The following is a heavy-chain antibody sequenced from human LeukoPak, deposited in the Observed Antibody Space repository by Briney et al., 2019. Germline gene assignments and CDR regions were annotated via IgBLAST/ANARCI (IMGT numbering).Heavy chain of an antibody. CDR1: GYTLTELS. CDR3: AKDNCWRVTGTICNDY. D-gene: IGHD6-19*01. CDR2: FDPEDGET. V-gene: IGHV1-24*01. J-gene: IGHJ4*02. Sequence: ASVKVSCKVSGYTLTELSMHWVRQAPGKGLEWMGGFDPEDGETIYAQKFQGRVTMTEDTSTDTAYMELSSLRSEDTAVYYCAKDNCWRVTGTICNDYWGQGTRVTVSS.